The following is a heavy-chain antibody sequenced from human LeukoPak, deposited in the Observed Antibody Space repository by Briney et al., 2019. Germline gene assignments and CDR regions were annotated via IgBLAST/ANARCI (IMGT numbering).Heavy chain of an antibody. CDR1: GFTLSAYS. J-gene: IGHJ4*02. CDR2: ISDDSSHI. V-gene: IGHV3-21*01. Sequence: GGSLRLSCAVSGFTLSAYSMNWVRQAPGKGLEWISSISDDSSHICYADSVKGRFAISRDNAKNSVYLQMNSLRAEDTAVYYCARNNYYDSSGYDYWGQGTLVTVSS. CDR3: ARNNYYDSSGYDY. D-gene: IGHD3-22*01.